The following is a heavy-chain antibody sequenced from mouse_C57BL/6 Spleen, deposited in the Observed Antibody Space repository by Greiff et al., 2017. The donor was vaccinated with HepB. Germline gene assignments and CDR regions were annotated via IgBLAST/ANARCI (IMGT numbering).Heavy chain of an antibody. J-gene: IGHJ3*01. D-gene: IGHD4-1*01. CDR3: AREGTGTPFAY. CDR2: IHPNSGST. V-gene: IGHV1-64*01. CDR1: GYTFTSYW. Sequence: VQLQQPGAELVKPGASVKLSCKASGYTFTSYWMHWVKQRPGQGLEWIGMIHPNSGSTNYNEKFKSKATLTVDKSSSTADMQLSSLTSEDSAVYYCAREGTGTPFAYWGQGTLVTVSA.